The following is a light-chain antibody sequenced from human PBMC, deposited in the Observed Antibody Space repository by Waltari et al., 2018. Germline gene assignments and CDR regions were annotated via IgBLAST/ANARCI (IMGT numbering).Light chain of an antibody. CDR1: QSVLYASNNKNY. V-gene: IGKV4-1*01. CDR2: WSS. CDR3: QQYYKTPRT. J-gene: IGKJ1*01. Sequence: DIVMTQTPDSLAVSLGERATINCKASQSVLYASNNKNYFSWYQQKSGQTQKLLIYWSSGGDSGVPDRFSGSGSRTNFTLTINSVQSEDVATYYCQQYYKTPRTFGQGTRIQIK.